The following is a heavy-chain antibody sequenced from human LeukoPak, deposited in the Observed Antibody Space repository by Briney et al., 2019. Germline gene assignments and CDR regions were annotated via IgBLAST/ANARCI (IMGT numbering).Heavy chain of an antibody. J-gene: IGHJ4*02. CDR2: IYYSGST. CDR3: ARRSVAGYYFDY. CDR1: GGSISSSSYY. V-gene: IGHV4-39*01. Sequence: SETLSLTCTVSGGSISSSSYYWGWIRQPPGKGLEWIGSIYYSGSTYHNPSLKSRVTISVDTSKNQFSLKLSSVTAADTAVYYCARRSVAGYYFDYWGQGTLVTVSS. D-gene: IGHD6-19*01.